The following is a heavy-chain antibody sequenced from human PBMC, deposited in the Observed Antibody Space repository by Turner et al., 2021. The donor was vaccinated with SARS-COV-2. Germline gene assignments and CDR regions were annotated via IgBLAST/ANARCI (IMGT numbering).Heavy chain of an antibody. D-gene: IGHD2-21*01. J-gene: IGHJ4*02. CDR2: IWDDGSNK. CDR3: ARNRVDCGGDCYSFDY. CDR1: GFTFSSYG. Sequence: QVQLVESGGGVVQPGRSLRLSCAASGFTFSSYGMHWVRQAPGKGLEWVAIIWDDGSNKYYADSVKGRFTISRDNSKNTLYLQMNSLRAEDTAVYYCARNRVDCGGDCYSFDYWGQGTLVTVSS. V-gene: IGHV3-33*01.